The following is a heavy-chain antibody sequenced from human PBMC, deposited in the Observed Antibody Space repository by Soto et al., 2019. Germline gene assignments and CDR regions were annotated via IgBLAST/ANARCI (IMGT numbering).Heavy chain of an antibody. V-gene: IGHV3-30-3*01. CDR3: ARDPRGYSLKRPGLDY. CDR1: GFTFSSYA. Sequence: GGSLRLSCAASGFTFSSYAMHWVRQAPGKGLEWVAVISYDGSNKYYADSVKGRFTISRDNSKNTLYLQMNSLRAEDTAVYYCARDPRGYSLKRPGLDYWGQGTLVTVSS. CDR2: ISYDGSNK. J-gene: IGHJ4*02. D-gene: IGHD5-18*01.